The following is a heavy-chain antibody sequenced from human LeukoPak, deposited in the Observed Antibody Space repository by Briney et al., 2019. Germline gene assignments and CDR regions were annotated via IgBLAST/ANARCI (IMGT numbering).Heavy chain of an antibody. V-gene: IGHV3-21*01. CDR2: ISSSSSYI. CDR3: ARDRIWFGELYLWDY. Sequence: GGSLRLSCAASGFTFSSYSMNWVRQAPGKGLEWVSSISSSSSYIYYADSVKGRFTISRDNAKNSLYLQMNSLRAEVTAVYYCARDRIWFGELYLWDYWGQGTLVTVSS. J-gene: IGHJ4*02. D-gene: IGHD3-10*01. CDR1: GFTFSSYS.